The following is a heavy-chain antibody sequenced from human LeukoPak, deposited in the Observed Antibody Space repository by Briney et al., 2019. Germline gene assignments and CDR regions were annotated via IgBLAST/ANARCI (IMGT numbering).Heavy chain of an antibody. CDR1: GGSISSYY. J-gene: IGHJ5*02. V-gene: IGHV4-4*07. Sequence: SETLSLTCTVSGGSISSYYWSWIRQPAGKGLKWIGRIYTSGSTNYNPSLKSRVTMSVDTSKNQFSLKLSSVTAADTAVYYCARESGVPAAMPNWFDPWGQGTLVTVSS. CDR3: ARESGVPAAMPNWFDP. D-gene: IGHD2-2*01. CDR2: IYTSGST.